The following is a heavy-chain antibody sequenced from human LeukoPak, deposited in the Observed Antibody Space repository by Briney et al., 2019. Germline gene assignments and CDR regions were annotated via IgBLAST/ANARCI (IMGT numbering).Heavy chain of an antibody. CDR2: INHSGST. V-gene: IGHV4-34*01. CDR3: ARGGILYYYYYYMGV. Sequence: SETLSLTCAVYGGSFSGYYWSWIRQPPGKGLEWIGEINHSGSTNYNPSLKSRVTISVDTSKNQFSLKLSSVTAADTAVYYCARGGILYYYYYYMGVWGKGTTVTVSS. D-gene: IGHD3-10*01. J-gene: IGHJ6*03. CDR1: GGSFSGYY.